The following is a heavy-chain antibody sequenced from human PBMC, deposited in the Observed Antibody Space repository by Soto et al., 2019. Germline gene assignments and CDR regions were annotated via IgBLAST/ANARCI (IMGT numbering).Heavy chain of an antibody. D-gene: IGHD6-13*01. CDR3: AKGGSSWSRFDY. Sequence: PGGSLRLSCAASGFTFSSYAMSWVRQAPGKGLEWVSTINPGGSSTYYADSVKGRFTISRDNPKNTLYLQMNSLRAEDTAIYYCAKGGSSWSRFDYWGQGTLVTVSS. CDR1: GFTFSSYA. J-gene: IGHJ4*02. V-gene: IGHV3-23*01. CDR2: INPGGSST.